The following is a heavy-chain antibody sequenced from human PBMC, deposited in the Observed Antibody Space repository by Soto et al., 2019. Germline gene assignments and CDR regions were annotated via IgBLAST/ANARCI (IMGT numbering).Heavy chain of an antibody. CDR2: VNPSCGST. V-gene: IGHV1-46*01. D-gene: IGHD2-15*01. Sequence: QVQLVQSGAEVKKPGASVKVSCKASGYIFTAYSMHWVRQAPGQGLEWMGVVNPSCGSTNYAQKFRGRITMTRDTSTSTVYMDLSSLTSEDTAVYYCAREENCSDGICYSEYFQRWGQGTLVTVSS. CDR3: AREENCSDGICYSEYFQR. J-gene: IGHJ1*01. CDR1: GYIFTAYS.